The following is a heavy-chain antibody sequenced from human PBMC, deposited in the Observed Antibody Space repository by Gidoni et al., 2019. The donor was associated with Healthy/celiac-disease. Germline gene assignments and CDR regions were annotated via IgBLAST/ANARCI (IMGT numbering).Heavy chain of an antibody. CDR3: ARGGDRVVTDAFDI. V-gene: IGHV4-59*01. CDR2: IYYSGST. J-gene: IGHJ3*02. D-gene: IGHD2-21*02. Sequence: QVQLQESGPGLVKPSETLSLTCTVSGGSISSYYWSWIRQPPGKGLEWIGYIYYSGSTNYNPSLKSRVTISVDTSKNQFSLKLSSVTAADTAVYYCARGGDRVVTDAFDIWGQGTMVTVSS. CDR1: GGSISSYY.